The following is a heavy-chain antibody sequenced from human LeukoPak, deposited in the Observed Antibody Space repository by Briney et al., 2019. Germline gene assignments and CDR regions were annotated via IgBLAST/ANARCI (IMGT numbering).Heavy chain of an antibody. Sequence: GGSLRLSCAASGFTFSDFAIRWVRQVPGKGLEWVSSIDGSGDKTHYPDSVRGRFTVSRDNSKNTLYLQMNSLRVEDTATYFCAKVQFNWGPIDYWGQGTPVIVSS. CDR2: IDGSGDKT. D-gene: IGHD7-27*01. CDR1: GFTFSDFA. J-gene: IGHJ4*02. CDR3: AKVQFNWGPIDY. V-gene: IGHV3-23*01.